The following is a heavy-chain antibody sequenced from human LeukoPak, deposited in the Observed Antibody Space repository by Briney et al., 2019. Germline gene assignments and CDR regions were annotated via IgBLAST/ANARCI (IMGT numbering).Heavy chain of an antibody. J-gene: IGHJ5*02. Sequence: GGSLRLSCSASGFTFSSYIMHWARQAPGKGLEYVSAITSNGDTTYYADSVKGRVTISRDNSKNTLYLQMSSLRAEDTAVYYCVKDYSYYYDSSGRGSWGQGTLVTVSS. CDR3: VKDYSYYYDSSGRGS. CDR2: ITSNGDTT. V-gene: IGHV3-64D*09. D-gene: IGHD3-22*01. CDR1: GFTFSSYI.